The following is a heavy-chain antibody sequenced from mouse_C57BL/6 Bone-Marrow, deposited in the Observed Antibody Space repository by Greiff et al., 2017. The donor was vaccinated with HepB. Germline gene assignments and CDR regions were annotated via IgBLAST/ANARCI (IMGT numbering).Heavy chain of an antibody. CDR2: INPNNGGT. Sequence: EVQLQESGPELVKPGASVKIPCKASGYTFTDYNMDWVKQSHGKSLEWIGDINPNNGGTIYNQKFKGKATLTVDKSSSTAYMELRSLTSEDTAVYYCARPMEGYYAMDYWGQGTSVTVSS. CDR3: ARPMEGYYAMDY. V-gene: IGHV1-18*01. D-gene: IGHD1-1*02. CDR1: GYTFTDYN. J-gene: IGHJ4*01.